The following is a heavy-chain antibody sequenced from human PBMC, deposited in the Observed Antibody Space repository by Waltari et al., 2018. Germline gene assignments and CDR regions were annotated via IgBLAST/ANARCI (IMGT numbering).Heavy chain of an antibody. Sequence: QLQLQESGPGLVKPSETLSLTCTVSGGSISSSSYYWGWIRTPPGKGLEWIGSIYYSGSTYYNPSLKSRVTISVDTSKNQFSLKLSSVTAADTAVYYCARRSPQQLFSNWFDPWGQGTLVTVSS. J-gene: IGHJ5*02. CDR3: ARRSPQQLFSNWFDP. V-gene: IGHV4-39*01. CDR2: IYYSGST. D-gene: IGHD6-13*01. CDR1: GGSISSSSYY.